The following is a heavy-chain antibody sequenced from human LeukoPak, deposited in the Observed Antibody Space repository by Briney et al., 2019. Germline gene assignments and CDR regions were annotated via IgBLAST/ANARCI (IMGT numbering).Heavy chain of an antibody. D-gene: IGHD6-19*01. J-gene: IGHJ3*02. CDR1: GFTFEDYA. CDR3: VKASTRSLSSGYYGNAFDI. Sequence: PGGSLRLSCAASGFTFEDYAMHWVRQAPGKGLEGVSGISWNSGSISYADSVKGRFTISRDNAKNSLYLQMNSLRAEDMALYYCVKASTRSLSSGYYGNAFDIWGQGTMVTVSS. CDR2: ISWNSGSI. V-gene: IGHV3-9*03.